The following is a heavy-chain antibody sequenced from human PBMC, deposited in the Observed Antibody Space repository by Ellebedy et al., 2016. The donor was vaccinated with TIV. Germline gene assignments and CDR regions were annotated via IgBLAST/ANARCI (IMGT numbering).Heavy chain of an antibody. CDR2: IIPILGIA. CDR3: ARDGDSSGYSLEVDY. V-gene: IGHV1-69*04. D-gene: IGHD3-22*01. J-gene: IGHJ4*02. CDR1: GGTFSSYA. Sequence: AASVKVSCKASGGTFSSYAISWVRQAPGQGLEWMGRIIPILGIANYAQKFQGRVTITADKSTSTAYMELSSLRSEDTAVYYCARDGDSSGYSLEVDYWGQGTLVTVSS.